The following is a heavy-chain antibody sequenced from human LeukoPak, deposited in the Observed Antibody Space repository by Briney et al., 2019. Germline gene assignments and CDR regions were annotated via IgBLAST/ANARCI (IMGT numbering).Heavy chain of an antibody. CDR2: INHSGST. Sequence: SETLSLTCAVYGGSFSGYYWSWIRQPPGKGLEWIGEINHSGSTNYNPSLKSRVTISVDTSKNQFSLKLSSVTAADTAVYYCARRVSGGDCLFDYWGQGTLVTVSS. D-gene: IGHD2-21*02. CDR1: GGSFSGYY. J-gene: IGHJ4*02. V-gene: IGHV4-34*01. CDR3: ARRVSGGDCLFDY.